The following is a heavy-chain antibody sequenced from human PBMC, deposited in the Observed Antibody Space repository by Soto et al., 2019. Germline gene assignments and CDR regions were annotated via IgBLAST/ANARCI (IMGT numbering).Heavy chain of an antibody. J-gene: IGHJ5*02. CDR3: ARDPIWTYTWNYARLNYLEP. D-gene: IGHD1-7*01. CDR1: GYTFTNNV. Sequence: GASVKVSCKASGYTFTNNVIHWLRQAPGQTLEWMGWIHTAKGNTKYSQKFEARVTLTRDTAASTAYMELNSLRSDDTAVYYCARDPIWTYTWNYARLNYLEPWGQGTMVTVSS. V-gene: IGHV1-3*04. CDR2: IHTAKGNT.